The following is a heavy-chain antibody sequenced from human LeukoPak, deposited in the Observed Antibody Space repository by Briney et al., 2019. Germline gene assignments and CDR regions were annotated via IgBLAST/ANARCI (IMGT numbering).Heavy chain of an antibody. CDR1: GGSVTSNY. J-gene: IGHJ2*01. CDR2: IYTSGNT. V-gene: IGHV4-4*07. Sequence: PSETLSLTCTVSGGSVTSNYWSWIRQPAGKGLEWIGRIYTSGNTYYNPSLKSRVTMSLDTSKNQFSLRLTSVTAADTALYYCARDPIGWYFDLWGRGTLSLSPQ. CDR3: ARDPIGWYFDL.